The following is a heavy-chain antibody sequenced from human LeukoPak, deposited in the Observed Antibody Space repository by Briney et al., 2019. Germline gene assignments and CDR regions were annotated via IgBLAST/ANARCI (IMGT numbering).Heavy chain of an antibody. J-gene: IGHJ4*02. V-gene: IGHV1-2*02. CDR2: MNPKSGGT. CDR1: GYAFTVYY. Sequence: EASVKVSCTASGYAFTVYYMHWVRQAPGQGLEWMGWMNPKSGGTNYAQKFEARVTMNRDTSISTAYMELSRLRFDDTAVYYCARSPDILTGEKFDYWGQGTLVTVSS. CDR3: ARSPDILTGEKFDY. D-gene: IGHD3-9*01.